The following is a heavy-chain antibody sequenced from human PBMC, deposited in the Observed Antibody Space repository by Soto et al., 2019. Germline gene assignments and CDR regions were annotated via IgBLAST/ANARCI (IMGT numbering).Heavy chain of an antibody. J-gene: IGHJ6*02. CDR2: IIPIFGIA. V-gene: IGHV1-69*17. Sequence: QVQLVQSGAEVKKPGSSVKVSCKASGGTFSSYAISWVRQAPGQGLEWMGGIIPIFGIANYAQKFQGRVTITADKSTSTAYMELSSLRSEDTAVYYCAREYEFWSGYSAGRYYYYGMDVWGQGTTVTVSS. CDR3: AREYEFWSGYSAGRYYYYGMDV. CDR1: GGTFSSYA. D-gene: IGHD3-3*01.